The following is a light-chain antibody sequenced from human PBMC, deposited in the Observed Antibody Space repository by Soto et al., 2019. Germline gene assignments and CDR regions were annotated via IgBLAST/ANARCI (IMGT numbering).Light chain of an antibody. CDR2: GAS. Sequence: EIVMTQSPATLSVSPGERATLSCRASQSVSSNLAWYQQKPGQAPRLLIYGASKRATGVPDRFSGSGSGTDFTLAISRLEPEDFGVYYCQQYGSSSWTFGQGTKVEIK. CDR1: QSVSSN. CDR3: QQYGSSSWT. J-gene: IGKJ1*01. V-gene: IGKV3-20*01.